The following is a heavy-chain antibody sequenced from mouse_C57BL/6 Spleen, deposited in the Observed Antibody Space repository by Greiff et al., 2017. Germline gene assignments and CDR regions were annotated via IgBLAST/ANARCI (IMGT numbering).Heavy chain of an antibody. CDR1: GYTFTSYW. J-gene: IGHJ1*03. CDR3: AREKSYCYRYYDI. Sequence: QVQLQQSGAELLKPGASVKISCKASGYTFTSYWIYWVNQTPGQGLEWIGVILPRRGSTNYNEQFKSKCTFTADTSSNTAYMQLSSLTTEDSAIYNCAREKSYCYRYYDIGYRGTAVTVTA. V-gene: IGHV1-9*01. CDR2: ILPRRGST.